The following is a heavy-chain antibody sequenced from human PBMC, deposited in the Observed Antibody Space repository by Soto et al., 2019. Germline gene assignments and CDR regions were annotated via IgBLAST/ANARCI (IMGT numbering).Heavy chain of an antibody. CDR1: GGSISSYY. J-gene: IGHJ4*02. D-gene: IGHD1-1*01. CDR3: ARAYRSVPPKYYFDY. Sequence: PSETLSLTCTVSGGSISSYYWSWIRQPPGKGLEWIGYIYYSGSTNYNPSLKSRVTISVDTSKNQFSLKLSSVTAADTAVYYCARAYRSVPPKYYFDYWGQGTLVTVSS. CDR2: IYYSGST. V-gene: IGHV4-59*01.